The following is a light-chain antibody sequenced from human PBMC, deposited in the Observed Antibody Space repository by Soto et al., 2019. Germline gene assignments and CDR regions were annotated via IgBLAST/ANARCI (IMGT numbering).Light chain of an antibody. CDR1: SSDVGGYKP. CDR3: SSYKSGATLV. J-gene: IGLJ2*01. Sequence: QSALTQPASVSGSPGQSITISCTGTSSDVGGYKPVAWYQQYPGKAPKLIIFEVSDRPSGVSNRFSGSKSGNTASLSISGLQPEDEADYYCSSYKSGATLVFGGGTKLTVL. V-gene: IGLV2-14*01. CDR2: EVS.